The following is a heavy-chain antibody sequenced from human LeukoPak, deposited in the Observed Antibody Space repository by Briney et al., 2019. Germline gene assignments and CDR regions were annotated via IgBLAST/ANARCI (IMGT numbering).Heavy chain of an antibody. Sequence: PSQTLSLTCAISGDSVSSNSAAWNWIRQSSSRGLEWLGRTYYRSKWYNDYAVSVKSRITINPDTSKNQFSLQLNSVTPEDTAVYYCASSGYSSGWRFDYWGQGTLVTVSS. D-gene: IGHD6-19*01. CDR1: GDSVSSNSAA. CDR3: ASSGYSSGWRFDY. CDR2: TYYRSKWYN. J-gene: IGHJ4*02. V-gene: IGHV6-1*01.